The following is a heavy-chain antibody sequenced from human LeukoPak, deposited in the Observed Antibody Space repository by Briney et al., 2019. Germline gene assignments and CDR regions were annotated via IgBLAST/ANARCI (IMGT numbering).Heavy chain of an antibody. J-gene: IGHJ4*02. Sequence: PGGSLRLSCAASGFTFSSYGMHWVRQAPGKGLEWVAFIRYDGSNKYYADSVKGRFTISRDNSKNTLYLQMNSLRAEDTAVYYCARGRYYDFWSGYYTLWGQGTLVTVSS. CDR2: IRYDGSNK. CDR1: GFTFSSYG. D-gene: IGHD3-3*01. V-gene: IGHV3-30*02. CDR3: ARGRYYDFWSGYYTL.